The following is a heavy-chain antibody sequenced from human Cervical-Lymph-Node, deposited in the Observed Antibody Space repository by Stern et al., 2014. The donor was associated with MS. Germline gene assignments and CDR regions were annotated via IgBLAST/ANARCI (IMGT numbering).Heavy chain of an antibody. CDR2: INPSGGST. CDR1: GYTFTSYY. D-gene: IGHD3-10*01. CDR3: ARVSTMVRGDY. V-gene: IGHV1-46*03. Sequence: VPLVQSGAEVKKPGASVKVSCKASGYTFTSYYMHWVRQTPGQGLEWMGIINPSGGSTSYAQKFQGRVTMTRDTSTSTVYMELSSLRSEDTAVYYCARVSTMVRGDYWGQGTLVTVSS. J-gene: IGHJ4*02.